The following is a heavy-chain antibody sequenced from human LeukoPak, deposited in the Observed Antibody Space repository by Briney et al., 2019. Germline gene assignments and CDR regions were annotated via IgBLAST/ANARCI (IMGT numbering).Heavy chain of an antibody. V-gene: IGHV4-30-2*01. J-gene: IGHJ4*02. CDR3: ASSSTSCYRCLDY. D-gene: IGHD2-2*02. Sequence: SETLSLTCAVSGGSISSGGYSWSWIRQPPGKGLEWIGYIYHSGSTNYNPSLKSRVTISVDTSKNQFSLKLSSVTAADTAVYYCASSSTSCYRCLDYWGQGTLVTVSS. CDR1: GGSISSGGYS. CDR2: IYHSGST.